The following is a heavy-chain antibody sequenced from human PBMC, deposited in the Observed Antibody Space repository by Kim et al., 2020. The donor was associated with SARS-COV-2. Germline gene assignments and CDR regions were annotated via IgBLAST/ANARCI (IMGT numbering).Heavy chain of an antibody. J-gene: IGHJ4*02. CDR2: IYYSGST. Sequence: SETLSLTCTVSGGSISSSSYYWGWIRQPPGKGLEWIGSIYYSGSTYYNPSLKSRVTISVDTSKNQFSLKLSSVTAADTAVYYCARGLFYGSAREMDYWGQGTLVTVSS. V-gene: IGHV4-39*07. CDR1: GGSISSSSYY. CDR3: ARGLFYGSAREMDY. D-gene: IGHD3-10*01.